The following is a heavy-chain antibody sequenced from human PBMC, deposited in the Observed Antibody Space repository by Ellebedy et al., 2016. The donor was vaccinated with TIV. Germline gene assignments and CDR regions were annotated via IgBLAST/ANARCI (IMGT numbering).Heavy chain of an antibody. J-gene: IGHJ4*02. CDR2: ISYDGNNK. CDR1: GFTFSNYA. CDR3: ARDRSKWIQLLFDY. D-gene: IGHD5-18*01. Sequence: GESLKISXAPSGFTFSNYAMHWVRQAPGEGLEWVALISYDGNNKYYADSVKGRFTISRDNSKNTLSLQMNSLRAEDTAVYYCARDRSKWIQLLFDYWGQGTLVTVSS. V-gene: IGHV3-30-3*01.